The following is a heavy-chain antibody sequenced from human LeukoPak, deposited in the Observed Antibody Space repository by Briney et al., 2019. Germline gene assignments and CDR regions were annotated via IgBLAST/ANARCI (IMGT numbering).Heavy chain of an antibody. Sequence: PGGSLRLSCAASGFTFSTYAMSWVRQAPGKGLEWVSAISSSGDRTYYADSVKGRFTVSRDNSKNTLYLQMNSLRAEDTAVYYCAKVAVVIFAGDYDYWGQGTLVTVSS. J-gene: IGHJ4*02. D-gene: IGHD3-22*01. CDR1: GFTFSTYA. V-gene: IGHV3-23*01. CDR3: AKVAVVIFAGDYDY. CDR2: ISSSGDRT.